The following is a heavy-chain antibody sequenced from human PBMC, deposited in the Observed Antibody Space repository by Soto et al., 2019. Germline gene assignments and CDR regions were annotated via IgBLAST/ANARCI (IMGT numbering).Heavy chain of an antibody. Sequence: GGSLRLSCAASGITISHYWMSWVRQAPGKGLEWVANIKQDGSENYYVDSVKGRFTISRDNAKNSVYLQMNSLRAEDTAIYYCVTDIVVVVAVFDAFDIWGQGTMVTVSS. CDR2: IKQDGSEN. V-gene: IGHV3-7*04. D-gene: IGHD2-15*01. CDR3: VTDIVVVVAVFDAFDI. J-gene: IGHJ3*02. CDR1: GITISHYW.